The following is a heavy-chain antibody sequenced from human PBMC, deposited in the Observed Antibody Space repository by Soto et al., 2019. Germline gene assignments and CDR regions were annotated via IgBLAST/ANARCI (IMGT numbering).Heavy chain of an antibody. Sequence: EVQLVESGGGLVQPGGSLRLSCAASGFTFTSYSMNWVRQAPGKGLEWVSYIRGTTHYADSVKGRFTITRDNARSTLYLQMNGPSADYWAVYYCARDDSFAFDIWGQGTMVTVSS. V-gene: IGHV3-48*01. CDR1: GFTFTSYS. CDR2: IRGTT. CDR3: ARDDSFAFDI. D-gene: IGHD2-21*01. J-gene: IGHJ3*02.